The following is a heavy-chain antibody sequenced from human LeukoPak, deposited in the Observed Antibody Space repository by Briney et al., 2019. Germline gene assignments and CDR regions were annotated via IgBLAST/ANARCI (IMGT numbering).Heavy chain of an antibody. D-gene: IGHD1-26*01. J-gene: IGHJ4*02. V-gene: IGHV3-66*02. CDR1: GFTVSSNY. CDR3: ARDSAIYSGSYYFDY. Sequence: GGSLRLSCAASGFTVSSNYMSWVRQAPGKGLEWVSVIYSGGSTYYADSVKGRFTISRDNSKNTLYLQMNSLRAEDTAVYYCARDSAIYSGSYYFDYWGQGTLVTVSS. CDR2: IYSGGST.